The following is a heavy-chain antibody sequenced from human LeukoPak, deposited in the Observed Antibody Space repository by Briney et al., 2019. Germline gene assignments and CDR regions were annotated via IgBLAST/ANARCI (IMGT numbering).Heavy chain of an antibody. CDR3: AREEV. CDR1: GFTFSRYW. V-gene: IGHV3-7*01. Sequence: GGSLRLSCVASGFTFSRYWMTWVRQAPGEGPEWVANIKEDGSEKNYVDSVKGRFTVSRDNAKNSLYLQMNSLRVEDTAVYYCAREEVWGQGFTVTVSS. CDR2: IKEDGSEK. J-gene: IGHJ6*02.